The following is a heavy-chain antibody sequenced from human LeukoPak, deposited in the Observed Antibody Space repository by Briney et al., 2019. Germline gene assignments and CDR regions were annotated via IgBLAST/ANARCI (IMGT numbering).Heavy chain of an antibody. J-gene: IGHJ3*02. Sequence: GGSLRLSCAASGFTFSNYAMSWVRQAPGKGLEWVAVISYDGSNKYYADSVKGRFTISRDNSKNTLYLQMSSLRAEDTAVYYCARDLMTYGSGSYLDAFDIWGQGTMVTVSS. CDR3: ARDLMTYGSGSYLDAFDI. V-gene: IGHV3-30-3*01. D-gene: IGHD3-10*01. CDR2: ISYDGSNK. CDR1: GFTFSNYA.